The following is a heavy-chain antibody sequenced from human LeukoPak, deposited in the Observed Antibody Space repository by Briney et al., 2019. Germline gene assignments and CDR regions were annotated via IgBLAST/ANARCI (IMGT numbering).Heavy chain of an antibody. CDR3: ATYGSGSYYNGYFDY. CDR2: IYHSGST. CDR1: GYSISSGYY. D-gene: IGHD3-10*01. Sequence: SETLSLTCTVSGYSISSGYYWGWIRQPPGKGLEWIGSIYHSGSTYYNPSLKSRVTISVDTSKNQFSLKLSSVTAADTAVYYCATYGSGSYYNGYFDYWGQGTLVTVSS. J-gene: IGHJ4*02. V-gene: IGHV4-38-2*02.